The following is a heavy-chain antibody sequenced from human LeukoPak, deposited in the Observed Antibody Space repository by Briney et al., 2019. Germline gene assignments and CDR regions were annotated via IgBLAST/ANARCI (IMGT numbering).Heavy chain of an antibody. J-gene: IGHJ3*02. CDR2: MSPNSGNT. CDR1: GYTFTSYD. V-gene: IGHV1-8*01. D-gene: IGHD5-18*01. Sequence: GASVKVSCKASGYTFTSYDINWVRQATGQGLEWMGWMSPNSGNTGYAQKFQGRVTMTRNTSISTAYMELSSLRSEDTAVYYCARGGYSYGWNDAFDIWGQGTMVTVSS. CDR3: ARGGYSYGWNDAFDI.